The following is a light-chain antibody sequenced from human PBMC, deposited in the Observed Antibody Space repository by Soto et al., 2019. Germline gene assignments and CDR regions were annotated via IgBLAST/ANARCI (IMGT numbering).Light chain of an antibody. Sequence: QSVLTQPASVSGSPGQSITISCTGTSSDVGGYNYVSWYQHHPGKAPKLMIYDVSNRPSGVSNRFPGSKSGNTASLTISVLQPEDEADYYCSSYTTSNTRQIVFGTGTKVTVL. CDR1: SSDVGGYNY. CDR2: DVS. V-gene: IGLV2-14*03. J-gene: IGLJ1*01. CDR3: SSYTTSNTRQIV.